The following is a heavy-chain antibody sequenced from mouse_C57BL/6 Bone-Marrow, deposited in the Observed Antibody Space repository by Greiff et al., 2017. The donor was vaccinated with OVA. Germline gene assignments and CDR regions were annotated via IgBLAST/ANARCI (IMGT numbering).Heavy chain of an antibody. CDR2: IHPNSGST. Sequence: QVQLQQPGAELVKPGASVKLSCKASGYTFTSYWMHWVKQRPGQGLEWIGMIHPNSGSTNYNEKFKSKATLTVDKSSSTAYMQLSSLTSEDSAVYYCARGEGYYYGSSLYYFDYWGQGTTLTVSS. CDR1: GYTFTSYW. V-gene: IGHV1-64*01. J-gene: IGHJ2*01. CDR3: ARGEGYYYGSSLYYFDY. D-gene: IGHD1-1*01.